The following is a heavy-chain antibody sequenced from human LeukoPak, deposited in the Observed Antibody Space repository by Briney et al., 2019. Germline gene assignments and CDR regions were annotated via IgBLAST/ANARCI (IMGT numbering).Heavy chain of an antibody. V-gene: IGHV4-59*08. D-gene: IGHD3-10*01. CDR1: GGSISSYY. Sequence: PSETLSLTCTVSGGSISSYYWSWIRQPPGKGLEWIGYIYYSGSTNHNPSLKSRVTISVDTSKNQFSLKLSSVTAADTAVYYCAGSGSYISAFDIWGQGTMVTVSS. J-gene: IGHJ3*02. CDR3: AGSGSYISAFDI. CDR2: IYYSGST.